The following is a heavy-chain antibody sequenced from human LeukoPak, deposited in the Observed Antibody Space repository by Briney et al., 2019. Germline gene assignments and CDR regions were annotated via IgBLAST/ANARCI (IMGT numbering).Heavy chain of an antibody. CDR1: GFTFSSYV. D-gene: IGHD3-22*01. CDR2: ISYDGSNE. V-gene: IGHV3-30*04. CDR3: AKGGYYDSSGYYMV. J-gene: IGHJ4*02. Sequence: GRSLRLSCAASGFTFSSYVMHWVREAPGKGLEWVAIISYDGSNEYYAKSVKGRFTISRDNSKNTLYLQMNSLSAEDTAVYYCAKGGYYDSSGYYMVWGQGTLVTVSS.